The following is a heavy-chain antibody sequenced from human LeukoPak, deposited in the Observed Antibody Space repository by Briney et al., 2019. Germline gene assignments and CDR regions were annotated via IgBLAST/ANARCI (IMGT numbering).Heavy chain of an antibody. CDR2: VSYREGS. Sequence: SETLSLTCSVSGDSISSSAYYWGWIRQPPEKGLEWIGSVSYREGSYQNPSLKTRVTVSMDTSKNQFSLRLSSVTAADTAVYYCAWSSGWYHGYFQHWGQGTLVTVSS. D-gene: IGHD6-19*01. CDR3: AWSSGWYHGYFQH. J-gene: IGHJ1*01. CDR1: GDSISSSAYY. V-gene: IGHV4-39*07.